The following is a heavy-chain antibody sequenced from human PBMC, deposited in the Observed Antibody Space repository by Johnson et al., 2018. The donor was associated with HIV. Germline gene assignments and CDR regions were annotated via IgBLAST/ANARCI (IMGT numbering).Heavy chain of an antibody. CDR1: GFSFSSYA. CDR2: ISYDGGLK. V-gene: IGHV3-30*04. D-gene: IGHD3-10*01. J-gene: IGHJ3*02. Sequence: QVQLVESGGGVVQPGRSLRLSCAASGFSFSSYAMHWVRQAPGKGLEWVTGISYDGGLKYYADSVKGRFTISRDNSKNTLYLQMNRLRAEDTAIYCCARDSGEPLRYAFDIWGQGTMVTVSS. CDR3: ARDSGEPLRYAFDI.